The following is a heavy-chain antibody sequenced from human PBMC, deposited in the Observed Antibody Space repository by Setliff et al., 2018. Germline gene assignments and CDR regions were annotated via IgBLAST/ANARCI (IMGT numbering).Heavy chain of an antibody. J-gene: IGHJ4*02. V-gene: IGHV3-33*08. Sequence: PGGSLRLSCAASGFTFSTYRMXGVRQAXGKGLEWVXVIWDDGVKKYHADSVKGRFTXXXDKSKNTLYLQMNSLRVDDTAVYYCVRGXXXXPVGDYWGQGTVVTVSS. CDR1: GFTFSTYR. CDR3: VRGXXXXPVGDY. D-gene: IGHD3-10*01. CDR2: IWDDGVKK.